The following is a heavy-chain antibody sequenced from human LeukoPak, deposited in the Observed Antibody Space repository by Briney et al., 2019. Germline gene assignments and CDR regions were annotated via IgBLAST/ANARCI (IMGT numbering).Heavy chain of an antibody. J-gene: IGHJ3*02. Sequence: SETLSLTCTVSGGSISSYYWSWIRQPPGKGLEWIGYIYYSGSTNYNPSLKSRVTISVDTSKNQFSLKLSSVTAADTAVYYCARAGTRLSDAFDIWGQGTMFTVSS. CDR1: GGSISSYY. CDR3: ARAGTRLSDAFDI. V-gene: IGHV4-59*01. CDR2: IYYSGST. D-gene: IGHD6-19*01.